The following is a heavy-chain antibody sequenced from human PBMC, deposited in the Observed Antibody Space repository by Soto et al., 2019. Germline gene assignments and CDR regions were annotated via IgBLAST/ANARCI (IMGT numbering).Heavy chain of an antibody. CDR3: ARHQGPAAGNYGMDA. Sequence: GGSLRLSCAASGFTFSSYSMNWVRQAPGKGLEWVASISSSSSYIYYADSVKGRFTISRDKAKNSLFLQMSSLRAEDSALYYCARHQGPAAGNYGMDAWGQGTTVTVSS. V-gene: IGHV3-21*01. CDR1: GFTFSSYS. D-gene: IGHD6-13*01. CDR2: ISSSSSYI. J-gene: IGHJ6*02.